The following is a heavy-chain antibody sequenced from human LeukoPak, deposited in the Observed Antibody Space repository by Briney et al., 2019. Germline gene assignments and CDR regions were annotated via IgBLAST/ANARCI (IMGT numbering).Heavy chain of an antibody. V-gene: IGHV3-23*01. J-gene: IGHJ6*04. CDR3: ANYCSSTSCPRDV. Sequence: PGGSLRLSCAASGFTFSSYAMSWVRQAPGKGLEWVSAISGSGGSTYYADSVRGRFTISRDNSKNTLYLQMNSLRAEDTAVYYCANYCSSTSCPRDVWGKGTTVTVSS. D-gene: IGHD2-2*01. CDR2: ISGSGGST. CDR1: GFTFSSYA.